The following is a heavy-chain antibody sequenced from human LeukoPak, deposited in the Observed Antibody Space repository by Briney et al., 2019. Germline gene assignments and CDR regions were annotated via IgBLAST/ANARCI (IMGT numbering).Heavy chain of an antibody. CDR1: GGSISSGGYY. D-gene: IGHD2-2*01. J-gene: IGHJ4*02. CDR2: IYYSGST. Sequence: SQTLSLTCTVSGGSISSGGYYWSWIRQHPGKGLEWIGYIYYSGSTYYNPSLKSRVTISVDTSKNQFSLKLSSVTAADTAVYYCARLSYCNSTSCSYYFDHWGQGTLVTVSS. CDR3: ARLSYCNSTSCSYYFDH. V-gene: IGHV4-31*03.